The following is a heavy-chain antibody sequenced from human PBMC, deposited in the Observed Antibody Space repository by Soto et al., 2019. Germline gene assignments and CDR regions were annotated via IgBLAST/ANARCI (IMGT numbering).Heavy chain of an antibody. CDR3: ARLNYCTNGVCDY. Sequence: SVKVSCKASGGTFSSYAISWVRQAPGQGLEWMGGIIPIFGTANYAQKFQGRVTITADESTSTAYMELSSLRSEDTAVYYCARLNYCTNGVCDYWGQGTLVTVSS. CDR1: GGTFSSYA. J-gene: IGHJ4*02. V-gene: IGHV1-69*13. CDR2: IIPIFGTA. D-gene: IGHD2-8*01.